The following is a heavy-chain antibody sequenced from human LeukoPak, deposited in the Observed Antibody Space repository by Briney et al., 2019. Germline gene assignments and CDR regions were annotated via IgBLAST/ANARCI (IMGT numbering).Heavy chain of an antibody. Sequence: ASVKVSCKASGYTFTSYAMNWVRQAPGQGLEWMGWINTNTGNPTYAQGFTGRFVFSLDTSVSTAYLQISSLKAEDTAVYYCAREGPRLGGYSYDPRGQGTLVTVSS. D-gene: IGHD5-18*01. CDR1: GYTFTSYA. V-gene: IGHV7-4-1*02. CDR3: AREGPRLGGYSYDP. J-gene: IGHJ4*02. CDR2: INTNTGNP.